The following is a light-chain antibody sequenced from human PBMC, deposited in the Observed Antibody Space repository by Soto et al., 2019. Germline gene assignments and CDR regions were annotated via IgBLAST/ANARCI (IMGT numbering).Light chain of an antibody. CDR2: GAS. V-gene: IGKV3-15*01. CDR1: QSISNN. Sequence: EIVMTQSPATLSVSPGERATLSCRASQSISNNLAWYQQKPGQPPSLLIFGASTRATGIPGRFSGGGSGTEFTLTISSLQSEDFAVYYCQQYNNWPPLTFGGGTKVDI. J-gene: IGKJ4*01. CDR3: QQYNNWPPLT.